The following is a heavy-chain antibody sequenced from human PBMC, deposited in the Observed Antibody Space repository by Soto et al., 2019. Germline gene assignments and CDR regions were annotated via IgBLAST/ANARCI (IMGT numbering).Heavy chain of an antibody. V-gene: IGHV3-7*04. D-gene: IGHD2-2*01. CDR1: GFTFSSYW. CDR3: ARAECSTPDCLTAYYSYGLDV. CDR2: IKQDGSEK. J-gene: IGHJ6*02. Sequence: GGSLRLSCAASGFTFSSYWMSWVRQAPGKGLEWVANIKQDGSEKYYVDSVKGRFTISRDNARNSLFLQMNSLSAEDTAVYYCARAECSTPDCLTAYYSYGLDVWGQGTTVTVSS.